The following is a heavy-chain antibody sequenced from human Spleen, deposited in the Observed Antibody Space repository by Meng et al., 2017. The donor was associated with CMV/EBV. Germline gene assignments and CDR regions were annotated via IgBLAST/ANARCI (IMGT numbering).Heavy chain of an antibody. CDR3: AKAIFPYSSSFYFDY. CDR2: VTGSGATT. Sequence: GGSLRLSCAASGFAFRSYAMSWVRQAPGKGLEWVSMVTGSGATTSYADSVKGRFTISRDNSKDTLFLQMNSLRAEDTAVYYCAKAIFPYSSSFYFDYWDQGTLVTVSS. CDR1: GFAFRSYA. D-gene: IGHD6-6*01. J-gene: IGHJ4*02. V-gene: IGHV3-23*01.